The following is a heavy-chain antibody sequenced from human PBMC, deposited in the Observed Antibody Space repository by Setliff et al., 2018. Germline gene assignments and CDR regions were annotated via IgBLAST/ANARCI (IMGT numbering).Heavy chain of an antibody. J-gene: IGHJ4*02. CDR3: ARDRKEIVVKPPAASLDY. D-gene: IGHD2-2*01. CDR1: GYAFDSSG. V-gene: IGHV1-18*01. CDR2: ISAYNGYI. Sequence: ASVKVSCKASGYAFDSSGISWVRQAPGQGLEWMGWISAYNGYIVYAQKFQGRVTMTTDTSTTTAYMEVRSLRSDDTAVYYCARDRKEIVVKPPAASLDYWGQGTQVTVSS.